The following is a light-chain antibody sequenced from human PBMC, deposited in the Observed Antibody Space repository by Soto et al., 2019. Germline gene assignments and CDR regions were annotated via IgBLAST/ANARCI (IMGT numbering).Light chain of an antibody. CDR3: QQSYITPAG. J-gene: IGKJ4*01. CDR2: DAS. V-gene: IGKV3-11*01. Sequence: EIVLTQSPTTLSVSAGERLTLSCKASQSVSSYLAWYQQKPGQDPRLLIYDASNRATGIPDRSSGSGSGTDFTITISSLQPEDFATYFCQQSYITPAGFGGATKV. CDR1: QSVSSY.